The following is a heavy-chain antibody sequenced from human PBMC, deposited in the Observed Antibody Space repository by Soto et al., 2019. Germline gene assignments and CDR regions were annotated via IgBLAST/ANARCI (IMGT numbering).Heavy chain of an antibody. J-gene: IGHJ4*02. Sequence: MSLSRAVCGECMYISAGDGFRKTAGRGLEWIGRVSPSGHTQYRSSFETRVTISVDMSTNQFFLELRYVTAADTAVYYCARESGENWSYEAYWGQGTQVTVPS. V-gene: IGHV4-4*07. CDR1: GECMYISA. CDR2: VSPSGHT. D-gene: IGHD1-7*01. CDR3: ARESGENWSYEAY.